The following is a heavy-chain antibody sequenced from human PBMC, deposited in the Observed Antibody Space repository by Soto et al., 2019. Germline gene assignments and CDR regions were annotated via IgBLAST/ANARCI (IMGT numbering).Heavy chain of an antibody. D-gene: IGHD3-16*01. V-gene: IGHV4-4*02. CDR1: NGSITSGNW. Sequence: QVQLQESGPGLVKPSGTLSLTCAVSNGSITSGNWWSWVRQPPGKGLEWIGDIYQTGSTNYNPSLRSRVIISVDKSKNNFSLSLSSVTAVDTAVYFCARVWGALAPIAGWFGPWGRGILVTVSS. CDR3: ARVWGALAPIAGWFGP. CDR2: IYQTGST. J-gene: IGHJ5*02.